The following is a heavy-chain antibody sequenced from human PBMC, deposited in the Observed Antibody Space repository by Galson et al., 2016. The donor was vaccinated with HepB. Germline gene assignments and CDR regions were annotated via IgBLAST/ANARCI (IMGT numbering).Heavy chain of an antibody. CDR1: GFTFTSYW. CDR2: INSDGSST. Sequence: SLRLSCAASGFTFTSYWIHWVRQVPGEGLVWVSRINSDGSSTHYADSVKGRFTISRDNAKNTVYLQMNSLRVEDTAVYYCARVGVIPYYYYGMDVWGQGTIVIGAS. D-gene: IGHD3-10*01. V-gene: IGHV3-74*01. CDR3: ARVGVIPYYYYGMDV. J-gene: IGHJ6*01.